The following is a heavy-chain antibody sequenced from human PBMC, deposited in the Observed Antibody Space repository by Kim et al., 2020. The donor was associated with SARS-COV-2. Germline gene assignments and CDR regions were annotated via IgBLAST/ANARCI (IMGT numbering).Heavy chain of an antibody. CDR1: GFTFSSYA. D-gene: IGHD3-10*01. J-gene: IGHJ4*02. Sequence: GGSLRLSCAASGFTFSSYAMSWVRQAPGKGLQWVSAISGSGGSTYYADSVKGRFTISRDNSKNTLYLQMNSLRAEDTAVYYCAKDRVPQSGDYYFDYWGQGTLVTVSS. CDR3: AKDRVPQSGDYYFDY. V-gene: IGHV3-23*01. CDR2: ISGSGGST.